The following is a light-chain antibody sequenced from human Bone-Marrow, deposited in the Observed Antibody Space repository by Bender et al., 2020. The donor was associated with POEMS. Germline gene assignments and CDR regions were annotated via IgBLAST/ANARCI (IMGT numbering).Light chain of an antibody. CDR1: SSDVGSYNY. V-gene: IGLV2-14*01. Sequence: QSALTQPPSASGSPGQSVTISCTGSSSDVGSYNYVSWYQQHPGKAPQLLIYNVSYRPSGISNRFSGSKSGNTASLTISGLRAEDEAHYYCSSYTDITTLDFGGGTEVTVL. J-gene: IGLJ2*01. CDR2: NVS. CDR3: SSYTDITTLD.